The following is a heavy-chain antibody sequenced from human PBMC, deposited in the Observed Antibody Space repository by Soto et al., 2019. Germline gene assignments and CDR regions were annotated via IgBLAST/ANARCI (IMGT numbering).Heavy chain of an antibody. V-gene: IGHV5-51*01. CDR3: ARRREIIAARRISYYFDY. J-gene: IGHJ4*02. CDR2: IYPGDSDT. Sequence: GESLKISCKGSGYSFTSYWIGWVRQMPGKGLEWMGIIYPGDSDTRYSPSFQGQVTISADKSISTAYLQWSSLKASDTAMYYCARRREIIAARRISYYFDYWGQGTLVTVSS. D-gene: IGHD6-6*01. CDR1: GYSFTSYW.